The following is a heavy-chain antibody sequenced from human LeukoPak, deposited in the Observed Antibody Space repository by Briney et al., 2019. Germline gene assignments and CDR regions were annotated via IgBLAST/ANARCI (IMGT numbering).Heavy chain of an antibody. CDR3: ARGAMDYYDSSGYSFDY. Sequence: GASVKVSCKASGYTFTGYYMHWVRQAPGQGLEWMGIINPSGGSTSYAQKFQGRVTMTRDTSTSTVYMELSSLRSEDTAVYYCARGAMDYYDSSGYSFDYWGQGTLVTVSS. D-gene: IGHD3-22*01. CDR2: INPSGGST. V-gene: IGHV1-46*01. J-gene: IGHJ4*02. CDR1: GYTFTGYY.